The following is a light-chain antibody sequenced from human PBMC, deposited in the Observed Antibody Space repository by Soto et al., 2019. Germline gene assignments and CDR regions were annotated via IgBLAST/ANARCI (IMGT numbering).Light chain of an antibody. Sequence: DIVMTQSPLSLPVTPGEPASISCRSSQSLLHSNGYNYLDWYLQKPGQSTQLLIFLGSNRASGVPDRIRGNGSGTDFTLKISRVEAEDVGVYYCIQTLQTGTLGPWTNVDI. J-gene: IGKJ3*01. CDR2: LGS. CDR1: QSLLHSNGYNY. V-gene: IGKV2-28*01. CDR3: IQTLQTGT.